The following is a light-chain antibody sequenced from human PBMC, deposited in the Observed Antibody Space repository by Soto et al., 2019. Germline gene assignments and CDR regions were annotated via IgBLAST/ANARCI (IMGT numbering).Light chain of an antibody. J-gene: IGLJ2*01. CDR3: SSHTSSSTLV. CDR1: NSDVGGYNY. CDR2: EVS. Sequence: QSALTQPASVSGSPGQSITISCTGTNSDVGGYNYVSWYQQHRGKAPKVMIYEVSNRPSGVSNRFSGSKSGNTASLTISGLQSEYEADYYCSSHTSSSTLVFGGGTRLTVL. V-gene: IGLV2-14*01.